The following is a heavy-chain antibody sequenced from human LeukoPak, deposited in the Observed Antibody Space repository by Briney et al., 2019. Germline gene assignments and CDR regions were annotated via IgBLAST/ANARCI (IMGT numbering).Heavy chain of an antibody. CDR2: INSDGSIT. CDR1: ELTFNVYW. Sequence: GGSLRLSCAASELTFNVYWMHWVRQAPGKGLVWVSRINSDGSITSYADSVKGRFTISRDNAKNTLYLQMNSLRAEDTAVYYCARGSGVGYRYGYDYYGMDVWGQGTTVTVSS. CDR3: ARGSGVGYRYGYDYYGMDV. J-gene: IGHJ6*02. V-gene: IGHV3-74*01. D-gene: IGHD5-18*01.